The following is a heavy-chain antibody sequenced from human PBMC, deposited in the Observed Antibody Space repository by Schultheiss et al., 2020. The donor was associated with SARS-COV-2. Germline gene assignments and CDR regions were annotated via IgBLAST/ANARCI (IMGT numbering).Heavy chain of an antibody. CDR3: ARGLGAVTTENDGVDV. V-gene: IGHV4-31*03. CDR2: IYYSGNT. Sequence: SETLSLTCTVSGGSISSGGYYWSWIRQHPGKGLEWIGSIYYSGNTYYNPSLKSRVTISVDTSTNQFSLKLSSVTAADTAMYYCARGLGAVTTENDGVDVWGQGTTVTVSS. J-gene: IGHJ6*02. D-gene: IGHD4-17*01. CDR1: GGSISSGGYY.